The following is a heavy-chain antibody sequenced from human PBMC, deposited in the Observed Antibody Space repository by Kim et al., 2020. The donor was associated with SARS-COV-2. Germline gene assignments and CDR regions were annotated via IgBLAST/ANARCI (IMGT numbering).Heavy chain of an antibody. CDR2: INHSGST. CDR1: GGSYSGYY. V-gene: IGHV4-34*01. CDR3: ARDGPMVRGLNWFDP. J-gene: IGHJ5*02. Sequence: SETLSLTCAVYGGSYSGYYWSWIRQPPGKGLEWIGEINHSGSTNYNPSLKSRVTISVDTSKNQFSLKLSSVTAADTAVYYCARDGPMVRGLNWFDPWGQGTLVAVSS. D-gene: IGHD3-10*01.